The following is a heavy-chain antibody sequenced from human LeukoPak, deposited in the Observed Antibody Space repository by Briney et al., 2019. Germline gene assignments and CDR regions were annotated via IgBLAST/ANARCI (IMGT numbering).Heavy chain of an antibody. CDR1: GFTVSSNY. Sequence: GGSLRLSCAASGFTVSSNYMSWVRQAPGKGLEWVSVIYSGGSTYYADSVKGRFTISRDNSKNTRYLQMNSLRAEDTAVYYCAGSGSKGYTTAFDIWGQGTMVTVSS. D-gene: IGHD2-2*02. J-gene: IGHJ3*02. V-gene: IGHV3-66*01. CDR3: AGSGSKGYTTAFDI. CDR2: IYSGGST.